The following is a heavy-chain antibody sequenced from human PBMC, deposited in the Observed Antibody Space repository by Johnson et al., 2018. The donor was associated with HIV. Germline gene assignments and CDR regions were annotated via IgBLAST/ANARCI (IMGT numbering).Heavy chain of an antibody. D-gene: IGHD1-26*01. J-gene: IGHJ3*02. CDR2: ISSNGGST. Sequence: VQLVESGGGLVQPGGSLRLSCAASGFTFSSYWMSWVRQAPGKGLEYVSAISSNGGSTYYANSVKGRFTISRDNSKNTLYLQMGSLRNEDMAVYYCAREGGGAGSGSYALGAFDIWGQGTMVTVSS. V-gene: IGHV3-64*01. CDR3: AREGGGAGSGSYALGAFDI. CDR1: GFTFSSYW.